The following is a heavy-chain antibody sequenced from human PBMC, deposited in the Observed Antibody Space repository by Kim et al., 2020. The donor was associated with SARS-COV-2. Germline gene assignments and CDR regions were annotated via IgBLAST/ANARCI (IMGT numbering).Heavy chain of an antibody. D-gene: IGHD3-3*01. CDR2: IYYSGST. CDR1: GGSISSYY. Sequence: SETLSLTCTVSGGSISSYYWSWIRQPPGKGLEWIGYIYYSGSTNYNPSLKSRVTISVDTSKNQFSLKLSSVTAADTAVYYCARGGTYYDFWSGYYNPLFDYWGQGTLVTVSS. CDR3: ARGGTYYDFWSGYYNPLFDY. V-gene: IGHV4-59*01. J-gene: IGHJ4*02.